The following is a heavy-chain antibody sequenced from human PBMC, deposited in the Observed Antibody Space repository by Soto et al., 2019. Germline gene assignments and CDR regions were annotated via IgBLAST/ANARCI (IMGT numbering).Heavy chain of an antibody. CDR1: GFTFSNAW. CDR3: TPQGAQYDFWSVYYYYYGMDV. CDR2: IKSKTDGGTT. D-gene: IGHD3-3*01. J-gene: IGHJ6*02. Sequence: PGGSLRLSCAASGFTFSNAWINWVRQAPGKGLEWVGRIKSKTDGGTTDYAAPVKGRFTISRDDSKNTLYLQMNSLKTEDTAVYYCTPQGAQYDFWSVYYYYYGMDVWGQGTTVTVSS. V-gene: IGHV3-15*07.